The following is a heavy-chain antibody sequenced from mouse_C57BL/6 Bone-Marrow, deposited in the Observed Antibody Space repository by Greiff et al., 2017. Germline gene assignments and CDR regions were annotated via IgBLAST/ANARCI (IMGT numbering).Heavy chain of an antibody. CDR3: ARVLRRYFDV. CDR2: IYPGSGST. V-gene: IGHV1-55*01. CDR1: GYTFTSYW. D-gene: IGHD1-1*01. Sequence: VKLMESGAELVKPGASVKMSCKASGYTFTSYWITWVKQRPGQGLEWIGDIYPGSGSTNYNEKFKSKATLTVDTSSSTAYMQLSSLTSEDSAVYYCARVLRRYFDVWGTGTTVTVSS. J-gene: IGHJ1*03.